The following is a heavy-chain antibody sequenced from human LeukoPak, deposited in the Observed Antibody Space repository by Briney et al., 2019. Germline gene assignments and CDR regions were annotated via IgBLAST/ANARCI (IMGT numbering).Heavy chain of an antibody. CDR2: IIPIFGTA. Sequence: SVKVSCKASGGTFSSYAISWVRQAPGQGLEWMGGIIPIFGTANYAQKFQGRVTITADESTSTAYMELSSLRSEDTAVYYCARGWYTQGGMDVWGQGTTVTVSS. CDR3: ARGWYTQGGMDV. J-gene: IGHJ6*02. D-gene: IGHD2-15*01. V-gene: IGHV1-69*13. CDR1: GGTFSSYA.